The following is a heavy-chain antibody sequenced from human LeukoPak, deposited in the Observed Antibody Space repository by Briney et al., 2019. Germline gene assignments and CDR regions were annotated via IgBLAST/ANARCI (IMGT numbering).Heavy chain of an antibody. CDR3: ARGPSGYHNT. CDR1: GFTFSSYG. Sequence: GGSLRLSCAASGFTFSSYGMTWVRQAPGKGLEWVSYISSSSSTIYYADSVKGRFTISRDNAKNSLYLQLNSLRAEDTAVYYCARGPSGYHNTGGQGTLVTVSS. V-gene: IGHV3-48*01. J-gene: IGHJ4*02. D-gene: IGHD5-12*01. CDR2: ISSSSSTI.